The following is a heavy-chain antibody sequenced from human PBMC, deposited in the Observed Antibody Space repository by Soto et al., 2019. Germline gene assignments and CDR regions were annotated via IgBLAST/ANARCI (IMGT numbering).Heavy chain of an antibody. CDR1: GYTFTGYY. V-gene: IGHV1-2*02. D-gene: IGHD3-22*01. J-gene: IGHJ3*02. Sequence: ASVKVSCKASGYTFTGYYMHWVRQAPGQGLEWMGWINPNSGGTNYAQKFQGRVTMTRDTSISTAYMELSRLRSGDTAVYYCARQYYYDSSGYRDPDAFDIWGQGTMVTVSS. CDR3: ARQYYYDSSGYRDPDAFDI. CDR2: INPNSGGT.